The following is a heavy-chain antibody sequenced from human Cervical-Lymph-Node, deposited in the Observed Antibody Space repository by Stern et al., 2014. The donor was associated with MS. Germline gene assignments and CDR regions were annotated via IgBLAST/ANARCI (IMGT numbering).Heavy chain of an antibody. CDR1: GYTFTSYW. Sequence: VQLGQSGPEVKRPGESLKISCQASGYTFTSYWIGWVRQMPGKGLEWIAIIFPGGSDIRATPSYQGQVPISADNTSSTATWQRSNLKASDPAIYYCARQRYFDYWGQGTLVPVSS. J-gene: IGHJ4*02. V-gene: IGHV5-51*01. CDR3: ARQRYFDY. CDR2: IFPGGSDI.